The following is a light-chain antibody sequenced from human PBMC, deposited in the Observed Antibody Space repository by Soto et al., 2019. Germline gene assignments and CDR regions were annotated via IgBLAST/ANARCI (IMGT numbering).Light chain of an antibody. V-gene: IGKV3-20*01. Sequence: EIVLTQSPGTLSLSPGERATLSCRASQSVSSSYLAWYQQKPGQAPRLLIYGASSRATGIPDRFSGSGSGIDLTLPSSRREPEDFAVYYCQQYGSSLFTFGPGTKVDIK. CDR2: GAS. CDR3: QQYGSSLFT. J-gene: IGKJ3*01. CDR1: QSVSSSY.